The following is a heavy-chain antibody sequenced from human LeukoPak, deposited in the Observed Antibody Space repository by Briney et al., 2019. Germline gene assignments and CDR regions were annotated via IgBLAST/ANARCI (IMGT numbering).Heavy chain of an antibody. CDR2: IYYSGST. J-gene: IGHJ5*02. V-gene: IGHV4-59*08. D-gene: IGHD6-6*01. CDR1: GGSISNYY. CDR3: ARHSSAARGWFDP. Sequence: SETLSLTCTVSGGSISNYYWSWIRQPPGKGLEWIGYIYYSGSTNYNPSLKSRVTISVDTSKNQFPLKLTSVTAADTAVYYCARHSSAARGWFDPWGQGTLVTVSS.